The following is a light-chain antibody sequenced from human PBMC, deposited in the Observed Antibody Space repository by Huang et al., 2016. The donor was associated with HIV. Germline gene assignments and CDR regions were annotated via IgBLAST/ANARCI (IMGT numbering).Light chain of an antibody. CDR1: QGVSDN. CDR3: LQYNTWPRT. CDR2: GAS. J-gene: IGKJ1*01. Sequence: EIVMTQSPATLSVFPGERATLSCRASQGVSDNLAWYQQKLGQAPRLLSYGASTRATDIPARFSGGGSGTDFTLTISSLQSEDFAVYYCLQYNTWPRTFGQGTKVEIK. V-gene: IGKV3-15*01.